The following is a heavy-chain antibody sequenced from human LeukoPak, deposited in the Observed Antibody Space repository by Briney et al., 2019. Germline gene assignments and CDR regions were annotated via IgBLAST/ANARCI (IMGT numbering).Heavy chain of an antibody. D-gene: IGHD3-16*01. CDR3: ARVGGAVDY. J-gene: IGHJ4*02. CDR2: IYYSGST. CDR1: GGSISSSSYY. V-gene: IGHV4-39*07. Sequence: SETLSLTCTVSGGSISSSSYYWGWIRQPPGKGLEWIGSIYYSGSTYYNPSLKSRVTISVDTSKNQFSLKLGSVTAADTAVYYCARVGGAVDYWGQGTLVTVSS.